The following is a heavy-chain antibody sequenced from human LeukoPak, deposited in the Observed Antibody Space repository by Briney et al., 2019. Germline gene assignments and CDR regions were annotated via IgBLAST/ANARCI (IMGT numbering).Heavy chain of an antibody. Sequence: ASVMVSCKASGYTFTTYGISWVRQAPGQGLEWMGWISAFNGNTNYAQKLQGRVTMTTDTSTSTAYMELRSLRSDDTAVYYCARGPGGRSGYYPLEDYYYYYYMDVWGKGTTVTVSS. D-gene: IGHD3-22*01. V-gene: IGHV1-18*01. CDR3: ARGPGGRSGYYPLEDYYYYYYMDV. J-gene: IGHJ6*03. CDR2: ISAFNGNT. CDR1: GYTFTTYG.